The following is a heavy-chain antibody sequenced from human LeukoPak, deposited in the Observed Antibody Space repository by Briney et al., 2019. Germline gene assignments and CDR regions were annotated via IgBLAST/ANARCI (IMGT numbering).Heavy chain of an antibody. CDR2: ISSRSSYI. V-gene: IGHV3-21*06. J-gene: IGHJ4*02. CDR1: GFTFSSYG. Sequence: PGGSLRLFCAASGFTFSSYGMTWVRQAPGKGLEWVSSISSRSSYIYYADSVKGRFTISIDNAKNSLYLELHSLRAEDTAVYYCARQYYDIWSGYYTADYYFDYWGQGTLVTVSS. D-gene: IGHD3-3*01. CDR3: ARQYYDIWSGYYTADYYFDY.